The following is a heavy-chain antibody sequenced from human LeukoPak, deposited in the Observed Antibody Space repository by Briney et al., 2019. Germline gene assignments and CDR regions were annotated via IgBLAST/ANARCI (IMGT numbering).Heavy chain of an antibody. Sequence: PGGSLRLSCAASGFTVSSNYMSWVRQAPGKGLEWVSVIYSGGSTYYADSVKGRFTISRDISKNTLYLQMNSLRAEDTAVYFCAKDMTAYYYGSGTYWGQGTLVTVSS. CDR3: AKDMTAYYYGSGTY. J-gene: IGHJ4*02. V-gene: IGHV3-53*01. D-gene: IGHD3-10*01. CDR1: GFTVSSNY. CDR2: IYSGGST.